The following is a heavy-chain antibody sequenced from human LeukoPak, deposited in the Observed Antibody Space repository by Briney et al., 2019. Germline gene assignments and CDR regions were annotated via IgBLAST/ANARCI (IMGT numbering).Heavy chain of an antibody. J-gene: IGHJ4*02. Sequence: GSLRLSCAASGFTVSSSCMSWVRHAPGKGLEWVSVIFSGGSTYYADSVKGRFTMSRDNSKNTLYLQMNSLRAEDTAVYYCATSSPSGYYFDNWGQGTLVTVSS. CDR2: IFSGGST. CDR1: GFTVSSSC. CDR3: ATSSPSGYYFDN. D-gene: IGHD6-6*01. V-gene: IGHV3-66*01.